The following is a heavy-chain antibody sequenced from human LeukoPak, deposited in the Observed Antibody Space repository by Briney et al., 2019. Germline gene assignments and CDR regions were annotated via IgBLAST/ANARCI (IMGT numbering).Heavy chain of an antibody. D-gene: IGHD5-24*01. Sequence: SETLSLTCTVSDGSISSYYWSWIRLPPGKGLEWIGYIHYSGTTNYNPSLKSRVTISVDTSKNQFSLKLSSVTAADTAVYYCARIDFRDGYNLAFDYWGQGPLVTVAS. CDR1: DGSISSYY. CDR2: IHYSGTT. V-gene: IGHV4-59*01. CDR3: ARIDFRDGYNLAFDY. J-gene: IGHJ4*02.